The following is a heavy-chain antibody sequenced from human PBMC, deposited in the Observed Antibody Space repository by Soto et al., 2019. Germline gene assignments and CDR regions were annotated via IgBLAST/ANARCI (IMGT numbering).Heavy chain of an antibody. CDR2: IYYSGST. CDR1: GGSISSGGYY. V-gene: IGHV4-31*03. D-gene: IGHD2-15*01. Sequence: PSEALSLTCTVSGGSISSGGYYWSWIRQHPGKGLEWIGYIYYSGSTYYNPSLKSRVTISVDTSKNQFSLKLSSVTAADTAVYYCARDVGGTSYAGVAGGMDVWGQGTTVPVSS. CDR3: ARDVGGTSYAGVAGGMDV. J-gene: IGHJ6*02.